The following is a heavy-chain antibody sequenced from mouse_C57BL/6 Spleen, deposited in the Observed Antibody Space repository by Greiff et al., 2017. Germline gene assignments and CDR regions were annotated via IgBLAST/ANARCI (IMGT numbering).Heavy chain of an antibody. CDR2: ISYDGSN. V-gene: IGHV3-6*01. Sequence: VQLQQSGPGLVKPSQSLSLTCSVTGYSITSGYYWNWIRQFPGNKLEWMGYISYDGSNNYNPSLKNRISITRDTSKNQFFLKLNSVTTEDTATYDCARDGPSYYGSSSWFAYWGQGTLVTVSA. CDR1: GYSITSGYY. D-gene: IGHD1-1*01. J-gene: IGHJ3*01. CDR3: ARDGPSYYGSSSWFAY.